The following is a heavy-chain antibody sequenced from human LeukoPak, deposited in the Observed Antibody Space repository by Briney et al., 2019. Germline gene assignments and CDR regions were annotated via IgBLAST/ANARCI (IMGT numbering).Heavy chain of an antibody. CDR1: GGAIISSSFY. V-gene: IGHV4-39*01. D-gene: IGHD3-10*01. Sequence: PSETLSLTCTVSGGAIISSSFYSVWIRQPPGRGLEWIGSIYSSGGTYYNPSVNSRATISVDTSKKELSLELSSVTAADTSMYYCARLYYSDSAFDYWGQGTLVTVSS. J-gene: IGHJ4*01. CDR2: IYSSGGT. CDR3: ARLYYSDSAFDY.